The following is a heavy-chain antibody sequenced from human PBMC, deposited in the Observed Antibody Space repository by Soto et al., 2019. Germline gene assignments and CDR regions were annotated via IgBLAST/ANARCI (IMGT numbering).Heavy chain of an antibody. Sequence: GGSLRLSCAASGFTFSYYSMSWVRQAPGRGLEWLSAISGSGGNTHYADSVKGRFTISRDNSKNTLYVQMNSLRAEDTAIYYCARAIAGRPYYFYYGMDVWGQGTTVTVSS. J-gene: IGHJ6*02. CDR1: GFTFSYYS. CDR3: ARAIAGRPYYFYYGMDV. D-gene: IGHD6-6*01. V-gene: IGHV3-23*01. CDR2: ISGSGGNT.